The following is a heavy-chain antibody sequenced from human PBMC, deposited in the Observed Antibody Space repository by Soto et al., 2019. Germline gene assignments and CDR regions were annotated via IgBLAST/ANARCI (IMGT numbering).Heavy chain of an antibody. CDR2: IWYDGSIK. CDR3: ARDGGSHGPSYFDS. J-gene: IGHJ4*02. D-gene: IGHD3-16*01. Sequence: VHLVESGGGVVQPGRSLRLSCAASGSTFSYYGMNWVRQAPGKGPEWVAVIWYDGSIKYYAESVKGRFSLSRDNSKNTLYLNMNGLRTEDTAVYYFARDGGSHGPSYFDSWGQGSQVIVSS. CDR1: GSTFSYYG. V-gene: IGHV3-33*01.